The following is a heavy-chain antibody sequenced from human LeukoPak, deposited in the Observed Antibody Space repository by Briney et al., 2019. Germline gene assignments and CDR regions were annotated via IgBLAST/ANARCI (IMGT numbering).Heavy chain of an antibody. V-gene: IGHV3-21*01. CDR1: GFAFSSYS. CDR3: ARVDSIAAADSTRSPAFDI. D-gene: IGHD6-13*01. J-gene: IGHJ3*02. CDR2: ISSSSSYI. Sequence: GGSLRLSCAASGFAFSSYSMNWVRQAPGKGLEWVSSISSSSSYIYCADSVKGRFTISRDNSKNTLYLQMNSLRAEDTAVYYCARVDSIAAADSTRSPAFDIWGQGTMVTVSS.